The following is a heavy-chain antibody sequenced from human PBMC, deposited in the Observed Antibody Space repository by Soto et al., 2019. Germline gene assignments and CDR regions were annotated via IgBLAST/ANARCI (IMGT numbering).Heavy chain of an antibody. Sequence: EVQLVESGGGLVKPGGSLRLSCAASGFTFSTYSMHWVRQAPGKGLEWVSSISSSSNYKDYADSVKGRFTISRDNAKNSLYLQMNNLRSEDTAVYYCAKGMATIMDKLDYWGQGTLVTVSA. D-gene: IGHD5-12*01. CDR3: AKGMATIMDKLDY. CDR1: GFTFSTYS. V-gene: IGHV3-21*01. CDR2: ISSSSNYK. J-gene: IGHJ4*02.